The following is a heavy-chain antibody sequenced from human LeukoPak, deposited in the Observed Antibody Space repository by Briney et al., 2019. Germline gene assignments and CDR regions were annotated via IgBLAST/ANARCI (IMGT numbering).Heavy chain of an antibody. D-gene: IGHD3-10*02. Sequence: GGSLRLSCTASGFVFSDYYMTWVRQTPGTGLEWLSYISTTSAYTNYADSVRGRFTISRDNAKNSLYLQMNSLRAEDTAVYYCARASGQRVRYFDYWGEGTVVTVSS. CDR3: ARASGQRVRYFDY. CDR1: GFVFSDYY. J-gene: IGHJ4*02. CDR2: ISTTSAYT. V-gene: IGHV3-11*06.